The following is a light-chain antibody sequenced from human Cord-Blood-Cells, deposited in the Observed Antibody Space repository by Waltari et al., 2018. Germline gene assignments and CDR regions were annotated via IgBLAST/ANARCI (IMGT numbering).Light chain of an antibody. CDR2: DAS. CDR3: QQRSNWRFT. J-gene: IGKJ3*01. CDR1: QSVSSY. Sequence: EIVLTQSPATLPLSPGERATLSCRASQSVSSYFAWYQQKPGQAPRLLIYDASNRATGIPARFSGSGSGTDFTLTISSLEPEDFAVYYCQQRSNWRFTFGPGTKVDIK. V-gene: IGKV3-11*01.